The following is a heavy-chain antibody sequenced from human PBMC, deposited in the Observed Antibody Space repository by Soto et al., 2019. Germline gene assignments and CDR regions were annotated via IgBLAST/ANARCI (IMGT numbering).Heavy chain of an antibody. Sequence: SLRLSCAASGFTFSSYAMSWVRQAPGKGLEWVSAISGSGGSTYYADSVKGRFTISRDNSKNTLYLQMNSLRAEDTAVYYCAKALRGYCSSTSCSNYGMDVSGQGPTVTVSS. CDR1: GFTFSSYA. CDR2: ISGSGGST. D-gene: IGHD2-2*01. V-gene: IGHV3-23*01. J-gene: IGHJ6*02. CDR3: AKALRGYCSSTSCSNYGMDV.